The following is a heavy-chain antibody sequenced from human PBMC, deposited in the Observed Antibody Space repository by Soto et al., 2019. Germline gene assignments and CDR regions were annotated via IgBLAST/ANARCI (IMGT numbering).Heavy chain of an antibody. CDR2: ISSSSSYI. D-gene: IGHD6-19*01. Sequence: EVQLVESGGGLVKPGGSLRLSCAASGFTFSSYSMNWVRQAPGKGLEWVSSISSSSSYIYYADSVKGRFTISRDNAKNSLYLQMNSLRAEDTAVYYCARGAPFSSGWSERGYYYGMDVWGQGTTVTVSS. J-gene: IGHJ6*02. V-gene: IGHV3-21*01. CDR1: GFTFSSYS. CDR3: ARGAPFSSGWSERGYYYGMDV.